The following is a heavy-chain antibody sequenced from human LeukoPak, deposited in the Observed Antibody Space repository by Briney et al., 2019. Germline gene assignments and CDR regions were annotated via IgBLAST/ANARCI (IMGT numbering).Heavy chain of an antibody. CDR1: GGSISSSSYY. V-gene: IGHV4-39*07. CDR2: IYYSGST. D-gene: IGHD5-18*01. CDR3: ARRPWIQLWLRTNLNWFDP. Sequence: SETLSLTCTVSGGSISSSSYYWGWIRQPPGKGLEWIGSIYYSGSTYYNPSLKSRVTISVDTSKNQFSLKLSSVTAADTAVYYCARRPWIQLWLRTNLNWFDPWGQGTLVTVSS. J-gene: IGHJ5*02.